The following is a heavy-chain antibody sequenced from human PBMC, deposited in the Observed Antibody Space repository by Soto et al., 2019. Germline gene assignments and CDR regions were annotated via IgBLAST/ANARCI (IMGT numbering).Heavy chain of an antibody. CDR2: IIPIFGTA. CDR3: ARLGSWDTAMVDI. D-gene: IGHD5-18*01. Sequence: GASVKVSCKASGGTFSSYAISWVRQAPGQGLEWMGGIIPIFGTANYAQKFQGRVTITADESTSTAYMELSSLRSEDTAVYYCARLGSWDTAMVDIWGQGTMVTVSS. CDR1: GGTFSSYA. V-gene: IGHV1-69*13. J-gene: IGHJ3*02.